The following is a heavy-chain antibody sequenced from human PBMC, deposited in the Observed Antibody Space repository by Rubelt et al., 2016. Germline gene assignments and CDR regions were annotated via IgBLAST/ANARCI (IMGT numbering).Heavy chain of an antibody. J-gene: IGHJ5*02. CDR3: ARDARDIVASSMYWFDP. Sequence: NYAQKFQGRVTMTRDTSINTAYMELSRLRSDDTAMYYCARDARDIVASSMYWFDPWGQGTLVTVSS. V-gene: IGHV1-2*02. D-gene: IGHD5-12*01.